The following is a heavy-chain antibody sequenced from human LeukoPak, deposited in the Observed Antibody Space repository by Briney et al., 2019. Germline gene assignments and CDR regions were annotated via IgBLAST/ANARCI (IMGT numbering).Heavy chain of an antibody. CDR3: ARLTRGYSYGLYWYFDL. Sequence: SETLSLTCTVSGGSISSSSYFWRWIRQPPAKGLEWIVSIYYSGSTYYNPSLKSQVTISVDTSKNQLSLKPSSVTAADTAVYYCARLTRGYSYGLYWYFDLWGRGTLVTVSS. J-gene: IGHJ2*01. D-gene: IGHD5-18*01. CDR2: IYYSGST. V-gene: IGHV4-39*07. CDR1: GGSISSSSYF.